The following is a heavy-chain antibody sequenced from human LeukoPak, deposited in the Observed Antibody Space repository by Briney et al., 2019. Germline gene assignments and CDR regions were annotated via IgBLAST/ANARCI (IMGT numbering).Heavy chain of an antibody. CDR3: GHRGYDVGHYYYDY. CDR1: GFSLSNGVG. CDR2: IYWDDVK. J-gene: IGHJ4*02. D-gene: IGHD3-22*01. Sequence: SGPTLVNPTQTLTLTCTFSGFSLSNGVGVGWIRQPPGKALEWLALIYWDDVKLYSPSLKSRLTVTKDSSKNQVVLTMTNMDPVDTATYYCGHRGYDVGHYYYDYWGQGTLVTVSS. V-gene: IGHV2-5*02.